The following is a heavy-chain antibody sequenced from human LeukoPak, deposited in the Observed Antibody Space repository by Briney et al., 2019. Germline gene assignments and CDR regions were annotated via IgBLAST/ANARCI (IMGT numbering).Heavy chain of an antibody. Sequence: SETLSLTCTVSGGSISSSSYYWGWIRQPPGKGLEWIGSIYYSGSTYYNPSLKSRVTISVDTSKNQFSLKLSSVTAADTAVYYCARDKLTGYSYGYSAFDIWGQGTMVTVSS. CDR1: GGSISSSSYY. J-gene: IGHJ3*02. V-gene: IGHV4-39*07. CDR3: ARDKLTGYSYGYSAFDI. CDR2: IYYSGST. D-gene: IGHD5-18*01.